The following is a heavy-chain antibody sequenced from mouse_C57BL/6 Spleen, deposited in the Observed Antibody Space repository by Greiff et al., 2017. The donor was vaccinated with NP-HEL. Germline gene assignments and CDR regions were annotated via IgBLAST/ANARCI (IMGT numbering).Heavy chain of an antibody. CDR1: GYAFSSSW. CDR2: IYPGDGDT. Sequence: QVQLKESGPELVKPGASVKISCKASGYAFSSSWMNWVKQRPGKGLEWIGRIYPGDGDTNYNGKFKGKATLTADKSSSTAYMQLSSLTSEDSAVYFCARRLYWFDYWGQGTTLTVSS. D-gene: IGHD1-1*01. CDR3: ARRLYWFDY. V-gene: IGHV1-82*01. J-gene: IGHJ2*01.